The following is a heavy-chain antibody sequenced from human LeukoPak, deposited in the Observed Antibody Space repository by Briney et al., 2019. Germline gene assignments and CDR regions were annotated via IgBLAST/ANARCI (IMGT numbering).Heavy chain of an antibody. CDR2: IYSGGST. CDR3: VRGPSGYHNT. J-gene: IGHJ4*02. Sequence: GGSLRLSCAASEFSVGSNYMTWVRQAPGKGLESVSLIYSGGSTYYADSVKGRFTISRDNSKNTLYLQMNSLRAEDTAVYYCVRGPSGYHNTGGQGTLVTVSS. CDR1: EFSVGSNY. V-gene: IGHV3-66*01. D-gene: IGHD5-12*01.